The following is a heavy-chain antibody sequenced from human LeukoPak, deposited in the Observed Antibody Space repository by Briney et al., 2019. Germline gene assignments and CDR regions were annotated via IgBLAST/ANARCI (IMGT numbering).Heavy chain of an antibody. J-gene: IGHJ6*02. CDR3: ARHKDDLYYSGVDV. D-gene: IGHD1-1*01. CDR1: GGSIGSYY. V-gene: IGHV4-59*08. CDR2: IYYSGTT. Sequence: PSETLSLTCTVSGGSIGSYYWTWMRQPPGKGLEWIWHIYYSGTTHYNPSLKARVTISVYTSKNQFSLSLTSVTAADTAVYFCARHKDDLYYSGVDVWGQGTTVTVSS.